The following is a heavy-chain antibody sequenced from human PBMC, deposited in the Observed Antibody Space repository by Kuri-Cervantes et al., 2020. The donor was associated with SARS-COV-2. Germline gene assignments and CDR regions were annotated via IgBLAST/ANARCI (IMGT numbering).Heavy chain of an antibody. CDR1: GFTFSSYG. J-gene: IGHJ6*02. CDR2: ISYDGSNK. CDR3: AKDSLLWFGETYYYYYGMDV. V-gene: IGHV3-30*18. Sequence: GESLKISCAASGFTFSSYGMHWVRQAPGKGLEWVAVISYDGSNKYYADSVKGRFTISRDNSKNTLYLQMNSLRAEDTAMYYCAKDSLLWFGETYYYYYGMDVWGQGTTVTVSS. D-gene: IGHD3-10*01.